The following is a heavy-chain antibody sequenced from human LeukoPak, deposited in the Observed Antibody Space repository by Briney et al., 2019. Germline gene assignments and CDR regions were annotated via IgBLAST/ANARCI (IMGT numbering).Heavy chain of an antibody. CDR2: ISGSGGST. Sequence: PGGSLRLSCAASGFTFSSYAMSWVRQAPGKGLEWVSAISGSGGSTYYADSVKGRFTISRDNSKNTLYLQMNSLRAEDTAVYYCAKDKGYYGSGSHFDYWGQGTLVTVSS. J-gene: IGHJ4*02. V-gene: IGHV3-23*01. CDR3: AKDKGYYGSGSHFDY. D-gene: IGHD3-10*01. CDR1: GFTFSSYA.